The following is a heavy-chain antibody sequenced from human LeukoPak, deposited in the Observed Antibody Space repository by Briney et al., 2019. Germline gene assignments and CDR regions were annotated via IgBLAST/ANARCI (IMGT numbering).Heavy chain of an antibody. Sequence: ASVKASCKVSGYTLTELSMHWVRQAPGRGLEWMGGFDPEDGETIYAQKFQGRVTMTEDTSTDTAYMELSSLRSEDTAVYYCATIYCSSTSCPWGQGTLVTVSS. D-gene: IGHD2-2*01. J-gene: IGHJ5*02. CDR2: FDPEDGET. CDR3: ATIYCSSTSCP. V-gene: IGHV1-24*01. CDR1: GYTLTELS.